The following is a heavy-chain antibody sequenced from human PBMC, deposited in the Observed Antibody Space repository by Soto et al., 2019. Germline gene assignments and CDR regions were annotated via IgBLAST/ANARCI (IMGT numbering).Heavy chain of an antibody. Sequence: ASVTASCKASGYTFATYGTSWVREAPGQGLEWMGWISGYNDNTKYAQNLQGRVTMTTDTSTTTAYMELRSLRSDDTAVYYCAREYCSGGSCYGTDYWGRGTPVTVSA. D-gene: IGHD2-15*01. V-gene: IGHV1-18*04. CDR2: ISGYNDNT. J-gene: IGHJ4*02. CDR1: GYTFATYG. CDR3: AREYCSGGSCYGTDY.